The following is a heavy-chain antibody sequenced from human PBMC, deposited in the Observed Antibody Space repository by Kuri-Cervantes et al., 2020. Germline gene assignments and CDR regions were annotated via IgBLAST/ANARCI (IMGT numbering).Heavy chain of an antibody. D-gene: IGHD3-22*01. CDR1: GGSISSYY. V-gene: IGHV4-4*07. CDR3: AGYDYYDSSGYSEGTDAFDI. J-gene: IGHJ3*02. CDR2: IYTSGST. Sequence: GSLRLSCTVSGGSISSYYWSWIRQPAGKGLEWIGRIYTSGSTNYNPSLKSRVTISVDKSKNQFSLKLSSVTAADTAVYYCAGYDYYDSSGYSEGTDAFDIWGQGTMVTVSS.